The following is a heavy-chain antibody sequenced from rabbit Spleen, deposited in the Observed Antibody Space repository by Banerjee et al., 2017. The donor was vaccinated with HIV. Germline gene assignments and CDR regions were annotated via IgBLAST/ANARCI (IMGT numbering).Heavy chain of an antibody. V-gene: IGHV1S40*01. J-gene: IGHJ4*01. CDR2: IYAGSSSST. CDR1: GFSFSSDYY. D-gene: IGHD2-1*01. Sequence: QSLEESGGDLVKPGASLTLTCTASGFSFSSDYYMCWVRQAPGKGLESIACIYAGSSSSTYYASWARGRFTISKTSSTTVTLQVTSLTAADTATYFCARGSATMTMVITGFFLALRGQGTLVTVS. CDR3: ARGSATMTMVITGFFLAL.